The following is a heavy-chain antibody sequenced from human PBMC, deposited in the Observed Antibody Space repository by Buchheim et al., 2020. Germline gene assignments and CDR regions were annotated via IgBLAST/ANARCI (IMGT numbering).Heavy chain of an antibody. V-gene: IGHV3-11*05. J-gene: IGHJ4*02. Sequence: QVQLVESGGGLVKPGGSLRLSCAASGFTFSDYYMTWIRQAPGKGLEWVSCISSSSSSTNYADSVKGRFAISRDNAKNSLYLQMNSLRAEDTAVYYCARPYCTSTSCYPDYWGQGTL. CDR2: ISSSSSST. CDR1: GFTFSDYY. CDR3: ARPYCTSTSCYPDY. D-gene: IGHD2-2*01.